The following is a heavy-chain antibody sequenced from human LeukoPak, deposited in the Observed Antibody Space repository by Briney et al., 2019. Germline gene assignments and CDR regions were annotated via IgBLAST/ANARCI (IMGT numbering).Heavy chain of an antibody. D-gene: IGHD3-9*01. Sequence: GGSLRLSCAASGFTFSDYYMSWIRQAPGKGLEWVSYISSSGSTIYYADSVKGRFTISRDNAKNSLYLQMNSLRAEDTAVYYCARDRGRGYYDILTGYYKGSHFDYGGQGPLVTVSS. J-gene: IGHJ4*02. CDR2: ISSSGSTI. CDR3: ARDRGRGYYDILTGYYKGSHFDY. V-gene: IGHV3-11*01. CDR1: GFTFSDYY.